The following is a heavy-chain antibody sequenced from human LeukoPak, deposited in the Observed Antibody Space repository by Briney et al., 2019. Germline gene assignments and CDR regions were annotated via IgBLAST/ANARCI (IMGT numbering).Heavy chain of an antibody. Sequence: SVKVSCKASGGTFSSYAISWVRQAPGQGLEWMGGIIPIFGTANYAQKFQGRVTITADESTSTAYMELSSLRSEDTAVYYCARDPYCSGGSCLGYFDLWGRGTLVTVSS. D-gene: IGHD2-15*01. J-gene: IGHJ2*01. CDR1: GGTFSSYA. V-gene: IGHV1-69*13. CDR3: ARDPYCSGGSCLGYFDL. CDR2: IIPIFGTA.